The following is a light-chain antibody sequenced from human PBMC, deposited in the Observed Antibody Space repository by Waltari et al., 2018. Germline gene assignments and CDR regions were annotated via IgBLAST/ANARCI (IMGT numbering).Light chain of an antibody. Sequence: DIVMTQSPDSLAVSLGERATINCKSSQSVLYSSNNKNYLAGYQQKPGQPPKLLIYWASTRESGVPDRFSGSGSETDFTLTISSLQAEDVAVYYCQQYYSKPLTFGGGTKVEIK. J-gene: IGKJ4*01. CDR2: WAS. CDR1: QSVLYSSNNKNY. CDR3: QQYYSKPLT. V-gene: IGKV4-1*01.